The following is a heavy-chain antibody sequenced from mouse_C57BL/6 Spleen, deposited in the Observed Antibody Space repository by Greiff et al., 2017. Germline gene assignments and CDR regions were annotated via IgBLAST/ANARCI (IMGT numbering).Heavy chain of an antibody. CDR1: GYTFTSYG. CDR3: ARGGYYNGSSPHFDY. J-gene: IGHJ2*01. CDR2: IYIGNGYT. D-gene: IGHD1-1*01. V-gene: IGHV1-58*01. Sequence: EVQLQQSGAELVRPGSSVKMSCTTSGYTFTSYGINWVKQRPGQGLEWIGYIYIGNGYTEYNEKFKGKATLTSDTCSNTAYMQLSSLTSEDAAIYFCARGGYYNGSSPHFDYWGQGTTLTVSS.